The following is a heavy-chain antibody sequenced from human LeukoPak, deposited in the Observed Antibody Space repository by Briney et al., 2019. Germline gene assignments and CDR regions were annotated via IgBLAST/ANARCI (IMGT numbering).Heavy chain of an antibody. CDR1: GFTFSSSW. D-gene: IGHD2-2*01. V-gene: IGHV3-74*01. Sequence: PGGSLRLSCAAYGFTFSSSWMHWVRHAPGKGLVWVSYIRTDGSSTNYADSVRGRFTITRDNAGNTVYLQMNGLRAEDTAVYYCATDGGYAADYWGQGVLVTVSS. J-gene: IGHJ4*02. CDR3: ATDGGYAADY. CDR2: IRTDGSST.